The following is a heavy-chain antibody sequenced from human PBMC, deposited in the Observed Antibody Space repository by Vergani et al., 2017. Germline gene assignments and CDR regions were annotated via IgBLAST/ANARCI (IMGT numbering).Heavy chain of an antibody. CDR3: ATMGGATFNRPYNWFDP. CDR1: GFTFSSYW. V-gene: IGHV3-7*01. J-gene: IGHJ5*02. Sequence: EVQLVESGGGLVQPGGSLRVSCAASGFTFSSYWMSWVRQAPGKGLEWVAHIKQDGSGKYYVDSVKGRFTISRDNAENSVYLEMNSLRVEDTAVYYCATMGGATFNRPYNWFDPRGQGTLVTVSS. D-gene: IGHD1-26*01. CDR2: IKQDGSGK.